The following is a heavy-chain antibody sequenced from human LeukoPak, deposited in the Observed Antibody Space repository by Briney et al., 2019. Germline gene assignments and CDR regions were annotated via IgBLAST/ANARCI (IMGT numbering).Heavy chain of an antibody. V-gene: IGHV3-7*01. CDR2: INRDGSQI. J-gene: IGHJ4*02. CDR3: ARGGLTAGFDY. Sequence: EGSLRLSCAASGFTLSTSWMTWVRQAPGKGLEWVTNINRDGSQIDYMDSVKGRFTISRDSANNALYLQMNSLRGEDTAVYYCARGGLTAGFDYWGQGTLVTVSS. CDR1: GFTLSTSW.